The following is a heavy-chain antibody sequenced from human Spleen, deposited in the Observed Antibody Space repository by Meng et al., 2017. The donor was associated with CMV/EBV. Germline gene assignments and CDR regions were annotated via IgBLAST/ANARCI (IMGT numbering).Heavy chain of an antibody. J-gene: IGHJ5*02. CDR1: GFTFSSYS. V-gene: IGHV3-21*01. CDR2: ISSSSSCI. D-gene: IGHD4-17*01. Sequence: GFTFSSYSMDWVRQAPRKGLKWVSSISSSSSCIYYTDSVKGRFTISRDNAENSLYLQMSSLRAEDTAVYYCARGRGTTVTSSGWFDPWGQGTLVTVSS. CDR3: ARGRGTTVTSSGWFDP.